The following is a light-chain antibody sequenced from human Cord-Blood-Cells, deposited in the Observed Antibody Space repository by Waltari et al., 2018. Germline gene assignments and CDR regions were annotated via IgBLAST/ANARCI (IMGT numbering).Light chain of an antibody. CDR2: QVS. CDR3: MQGTHWPYT. CDR1: QSLEHSDGYTY. J-gene: IGKJ2*01. Sequence: VVMPPSPLPLPVILGQPATISCRSSQSLEHSDGYTYLNWFQQRTGQSPRRLIYQVSNRDSGVPDRFSGSGSGTDFTLKISRVEAEDVGVYYCMQGTHWPYTFGQGTKLEIK. V-gene: IGKV2-30*02.